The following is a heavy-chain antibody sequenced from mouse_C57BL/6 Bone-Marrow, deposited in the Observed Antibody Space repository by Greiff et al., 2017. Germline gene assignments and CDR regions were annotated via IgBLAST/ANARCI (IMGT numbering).Heavy chain of an antibody. V-gene: IGHV1-59*01. CDR1: GYTFTSYW. D-gene: IGHD1-1*01. CDR3: AKGGDGSSPFYFDY. J-gene: IGHJ2*01. Sequence: QVQLQQPGAELVRPGTSVKLSCKASGYTFTSYWMHWVKQRPGQGLEWIGVIDPSDSYTNYNQKFKGKATLTVDTSSSTAYMQLSSLTSEYSAVYYCAKGGDGSSPFYFDYWGQGTTLTVSS. CDR2: IDPSDSYT.